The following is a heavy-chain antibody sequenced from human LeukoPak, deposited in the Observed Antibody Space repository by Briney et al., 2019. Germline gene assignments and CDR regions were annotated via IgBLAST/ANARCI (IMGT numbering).Heavy chain of an antibody. Sequence: GGSLRLSCAASGFTFNNYAMNWVRQAPGKGLEWVSHISPSGDSTYYADSVKGRFTISRDSSKNTLSLQMNSLRAEDTAVYYCANMRGFDYWGQGTLVTVSS. CDR1: GFTFNNYA. CDR3: ANMRGFDY. D-gene: IGHD3-16*01. V-gene: IGHV3-23*01. CDR2: ISPSGDST. J-gene: IGHJ4*02.